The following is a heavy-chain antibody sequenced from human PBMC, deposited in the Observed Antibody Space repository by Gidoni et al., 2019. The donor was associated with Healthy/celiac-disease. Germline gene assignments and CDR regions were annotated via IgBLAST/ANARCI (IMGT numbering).Heavy chain of an antibody. CDR2: INAGNGNT. CDR3: AIVVAGGPYYGLDV. J-gene: IGHJ6*02. D-gene: IGHD2-15*01. CDR1: GYTFRTYY. Sequence: QVQIVQSGAEVKEPGASVKVSCKASGYTFRTYYMHWVRQAPGQRLEWMGWINAGNGNTRYSQTFQGRVSVIRDTSANASYMELSSLRFEDTAVYYCAIVVAGGPYYGLDVWGPGTTVTVS. V-gene: IGHV1-3*01.